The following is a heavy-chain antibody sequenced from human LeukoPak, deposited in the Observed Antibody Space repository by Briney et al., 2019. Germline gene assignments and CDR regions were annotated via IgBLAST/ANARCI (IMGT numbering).Heavy chain of an antibody. V-gene: IGHV4-28*05. CDR2: IYYSGSI. Sequence: NSSDTLSLTCAVSGYSISSSNWWGWIRQPPGQGLEWIGYIYYSGSIYYNPSLKSRVTMSVDTSKNQFSLKLSSVTAVDTAVYYCARTWYGDRGTPGWYFDLWGRGTLVTVSS. CDR1: GYSISSSNW. D-gene: IGHD4-17*01. CDR3: ARTWYGDRGTPGWYFDL. J-gene: IGHJ2*01.